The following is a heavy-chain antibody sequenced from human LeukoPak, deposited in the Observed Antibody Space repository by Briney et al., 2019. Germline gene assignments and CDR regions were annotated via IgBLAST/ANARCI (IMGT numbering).Heavy chain of an antibody. D-gene: IGHD2-21*01. CDR3: ARGRISKYYWFDP. V-gene: IGHV4-34*01. CDR2: INHSGST. Sequence: SETLSLTCAVYGGSFSGYYWSWIRQPPGKGLEWIGEINHSGSTNYNPSLKSRVTISVDTSKNQFSLKLSSVTAADTAVYYCARGRISKYYWFDPWGQGTLVTVSS. J-gene: IGHJ5*02. CDR1: GGSFSGYY.